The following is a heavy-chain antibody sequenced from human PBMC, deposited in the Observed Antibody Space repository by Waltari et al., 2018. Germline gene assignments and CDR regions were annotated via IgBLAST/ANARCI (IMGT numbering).Heavy chain of an antibody. Sequence: QVQLVQSGAEVKKPGASVKVSCKASGYTFTSYGISWVRQAPGQGLEWMGGIIPIFGTPNYAQKFQGRVTIAADESTSTAYMELRSLRSEDTAVYYCASSPVSYHYYGLDVWGQGTTVTVSS. CDR1: GYTFTSYG. J-gene: IGHJ6*02. D-gene: IGHD1-20*01. V-gene: IGHV1-69*13. CDR3: ASSPVSYHYYGLDV. CDR2: IIPIFGTP.